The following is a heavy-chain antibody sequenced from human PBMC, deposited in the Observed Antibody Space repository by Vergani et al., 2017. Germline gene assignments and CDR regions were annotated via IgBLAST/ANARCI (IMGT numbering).Heavy chain of an antibody. D-gene: IGHD6-19*01. V-gene: IGHV4-39*01. Sequence: QLQLQESGPGLVKPSATLSLTCSVSGASIRSSNYYWGWIRQPPGKGLEWIASIYYSGCTYYNPSLKSRVTISVDPSKNQFSLKLSSVTAAATAVYFCARHSTVEWLVKLGWIDPWGQGILVTVSS. CDR3: ARHSTVEWLVKLGWIDP. J-gene: IGHJ5*02. CDR2: IYYSGCT. CDR1: GASIRSSNYY.